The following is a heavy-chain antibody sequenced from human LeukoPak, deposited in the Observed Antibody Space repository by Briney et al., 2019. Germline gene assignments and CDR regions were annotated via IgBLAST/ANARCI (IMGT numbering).Heavy chain of an antibody. D-gene: IGHD5-12*01. Sequence: ASVKVSCKASVYTFTDYYMHWVRQAPGQGLEWMGSINPNNGGTNSAQRFQGRVTMTRDTSIATAYMDLSSLRSDDTAVYYCARGGPSQVATVYWFFDLWGRGTLVTVSS. CDR2: INPNNGGT. CDR1: VYTFTDYY. V-gene: IGHV1-2*02. J-gene: IGHJ2*01. CDR3: ARGGPSQVATVYWFFDL.